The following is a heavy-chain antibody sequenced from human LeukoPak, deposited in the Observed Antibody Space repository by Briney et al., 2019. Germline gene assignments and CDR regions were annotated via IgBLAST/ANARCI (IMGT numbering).Heavy chain of an antibody. D-gene: IGHD6-13*01. CDR1: GFSLSTSGVG. Sequence: SGPTLVKPTQTLTLTCTLSGFSLSTSGVGVGWIRQPPGKALEWLALIYWDDDKRYSPSLKSRLTITKDTSKNQVVLTMTNMDPVDTATYYCAHRDTTRYTSSWCYWGQGTLVTVSS. CDR2: IYWDDDK. CDR3: AHRDTTRYTSSWCY. J-gene: IGHJ4*02. V-gene: IGHV2-5*02.